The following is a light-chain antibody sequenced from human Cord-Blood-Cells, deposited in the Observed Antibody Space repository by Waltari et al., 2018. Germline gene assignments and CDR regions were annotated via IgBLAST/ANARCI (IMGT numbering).Light chain of an antibody. V-gene: IGLV2-14*01. CDR3: SSYTSSSTLYV. CDR2: EVS. Sequence: QSALTQPASVSGSPGQSITISCTGTSSDVGGYNYVSWYQQHPGKAPKLMIYEVSHRPSGVSNRFSGSQSGNTAYLTISGLQAEDEADYYCSSYTSSSTLYVFGTGTKVTVL. CDR1: SSDVGGYNY. J-gene: IGLJ1*01.